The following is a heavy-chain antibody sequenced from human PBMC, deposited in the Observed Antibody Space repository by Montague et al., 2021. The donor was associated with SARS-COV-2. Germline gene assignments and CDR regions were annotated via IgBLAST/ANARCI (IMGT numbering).Heavy chain of an antibody. J-gene: IGHJ4*02. V-gene: IGHV6-1*01. D-gene: IGHD1-1*01. CDR3: AREGTVPGPRGIYFDD. CDR1: GDSVSSNSAA. Sequence: CAISGDSVSSNSAAWNWIRQSPSGGLDWLGRTYYRSKWYTDYAPSVKTRITITPDTSNNQFSLHLNSVTPGDPAVYYCAREGTVPGPRGIYFDDWGQGTLGTITT. CDR2: TYYRSKWYT.